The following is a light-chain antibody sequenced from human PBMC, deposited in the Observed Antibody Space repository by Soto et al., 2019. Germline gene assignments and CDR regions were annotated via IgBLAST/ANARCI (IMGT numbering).Light chain of an antibody. CDR3: QVWDSDTDHPV. CDR1: NIGTKS. Sequence: SYELTQPPSVSVAPGQTATIACGGNNIGTKSVNWYQQKPGQAPVLVVYDGGDRPSGIPERLSGSKSGNTATLTISRVEAGDEADYYCQVWDSDTDHPVFGGGTKLTVL. CDR2: DGG. V-gene: IGLV3-21*02. J-gene: IGLJ3*02.